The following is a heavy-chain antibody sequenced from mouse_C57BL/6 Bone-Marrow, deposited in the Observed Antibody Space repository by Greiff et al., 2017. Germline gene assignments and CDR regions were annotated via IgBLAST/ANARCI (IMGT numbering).Heavy chain of an antibody. CDR2: IDPSDSYT. V-gene: IGHV1-50*01. CDR3: AREGITYAMDY. CDR1: GYTFTSYW. Sequence: VQLQQPGAELVKPGASVKLSCKASGYTFTSYWMQWVKQRPGQGLEWIGEIDPSDSYTNYNQKFKGKATLTVDTSSSTAYMQLSSLTSEDSAVYDCAREGITYAMDYWGQGTSVTVSS. J-gene: IGHJ4*01.